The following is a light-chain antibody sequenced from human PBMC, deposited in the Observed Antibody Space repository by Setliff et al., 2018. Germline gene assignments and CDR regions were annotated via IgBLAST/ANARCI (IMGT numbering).Light chain of an antibody. V-gene: IGLV2-14*03. CDR1: TSDIGAYNY. CDR3: SSYSSRTTLDV. J-gene: IGLJ1*01. CDR2: DVS. Sequence: QSALTQPASVSGSPGQSITISCTGSTSDIGAYNYVAWYQQHPGKAPKLMIYDVSVRPSGVSSRFSGSKSGNTASLTISGLQAEDEADYYCSSYSSRTTLDVFGTGTRSPS.